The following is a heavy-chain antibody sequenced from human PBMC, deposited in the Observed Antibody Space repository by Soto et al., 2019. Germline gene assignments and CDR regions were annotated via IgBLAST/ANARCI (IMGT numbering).Heavy chain of an antibody. CDR3: ARRGLSNNDY. Sequence: DVQLLESGGGLVQPGGFLRLSCVASGFSFSANAMTWVRQAPGKGLEWVSSILHIGDSAYYADSVKGRFTISRDNSKSTLYLQMNSLRAEDTAVYYCARRGLSNNDYWGQGTLVTVSS. D-gene: IGHD1-1*01. CDR2: ILHIGDSA. CDR1: GFSFSANA. J-gene: IGHJ4*02. V-gene: IGHV3-23*01.